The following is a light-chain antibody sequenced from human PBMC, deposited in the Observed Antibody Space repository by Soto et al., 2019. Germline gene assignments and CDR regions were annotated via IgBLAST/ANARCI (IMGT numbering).Light chain of an antibody. CDR3: QQYNNWPPWT. Sequence: ELLLTQSPGTLSLCPGXRATLSCRXIQTVRNNYLAWYQQKPGQAPRLLIYDASSRATGIPARFSGSGSGTEFTLTISSLQSEDFAVYYCQQYNNWPPWTFGQGTKVDIK. V-gene: IGKV3D-15*01. J-gene: IGKJ1*01. CDR1: QTVRNN. CDR2: DAS.